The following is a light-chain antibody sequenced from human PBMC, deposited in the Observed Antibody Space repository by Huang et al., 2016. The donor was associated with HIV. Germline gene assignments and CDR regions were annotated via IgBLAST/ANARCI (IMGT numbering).Light chain of an antibody. CDR2: DAS. CDR1: QSVNTY. Sequence: EIVLTQSPATLSLSPGERATLSCRASQSVNTYLAWYQQKPGQAPMLLIYDASNRATGIPARFSGSGSGTDFTLTISSLEPEDFAVYYCQQRGNPLTFGGGTKVEIK. V-gene: IGKV3-11*01. J-gene: IGKJ4*01. CDR3: QQRGNPLT.